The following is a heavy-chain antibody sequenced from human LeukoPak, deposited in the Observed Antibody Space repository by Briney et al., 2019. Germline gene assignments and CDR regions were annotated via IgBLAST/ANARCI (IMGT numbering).Heavy chain of an antibody. J-gene: IGHJ4*02. CDR3: ARSFFPHYYDSSGYYEPFDY. V-gene: IGHV1-3*01. CDR1: GYTFTGYY. D-gene: IGHD3-22*01. Sequence: ASVKVSCKASGYTFTGYYMHWVRQAPGQGLEWMGWINAGNGSTKYSQKFQGRVTITRDTSASTAYMELSSLRSEDTAVYYCARSFFPHYYDSSGYYEPFDYWGQGTLVTVSS. CDR2: INAGNGST.